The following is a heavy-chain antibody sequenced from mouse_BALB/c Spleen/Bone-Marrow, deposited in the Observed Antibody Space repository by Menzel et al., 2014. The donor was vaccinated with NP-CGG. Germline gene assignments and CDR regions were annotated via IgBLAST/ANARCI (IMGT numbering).Heavy chain of an antibody. CDR3: ARHRQLTTAN. D-gene: IGHD1-1*01. CDR1: GFAFSSYD. V-gene: IGHV5-12-1*01. CDR2: ISSGGGST. J-gene: IGHJ3*01. Sequence: EVKLVESGGGLVKPGGSLKLPCAASGFAFSSYDMSWVRQTPEKRLEWVAYISSGGGSTYYPDTVKGRFTISRDNAKNTLYLQMSSLKSEDTAMYYCARHRQLTTANWGQGTLVTVSA.